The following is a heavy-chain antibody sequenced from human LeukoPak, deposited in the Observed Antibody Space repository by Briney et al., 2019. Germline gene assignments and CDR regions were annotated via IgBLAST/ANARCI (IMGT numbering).Heavy chain of an antibody. CDR3: ARGTYYYDSSGYLPRI. Sequence: GGSLRLSRAASGFTFSSYWMSWVRQAPGKGLEWVANIKQDGSEKYYVDSVKGRFTISRDNAKNSLYLQMSSLRAEDTAVYYCARGTYYYDSSGYLPRIWGQGTLVTVSS. J-gene: IGHJ4*02. V-gene: IGHV3-7*01. D-gene: IGHD3-22*01. CDR1: GFTFSSYW. CDR2: IKQDGSEK.